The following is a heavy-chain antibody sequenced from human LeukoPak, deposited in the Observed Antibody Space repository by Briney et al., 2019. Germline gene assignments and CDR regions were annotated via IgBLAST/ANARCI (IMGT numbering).Heavy chain of an antibody. D-gene: IGHD1-26*01. Sequence: SETLSLTCTVSGGSISSSSYYWGWIRQPPGKGLEWIGSIYYSGSTYYNPSLKSRVTISVDTSKNQFSLKLSSVTAADTAVYYCARDHGSYWQPVYFDYWGQGTLVTVSS. CDR1: GGSISSSSYY. J-gene: IGHJ4*02. CDR2: IYYSGST. CDR3: ARDHGSYWQPVYFDY. V-gene: IGHV4-39*07.